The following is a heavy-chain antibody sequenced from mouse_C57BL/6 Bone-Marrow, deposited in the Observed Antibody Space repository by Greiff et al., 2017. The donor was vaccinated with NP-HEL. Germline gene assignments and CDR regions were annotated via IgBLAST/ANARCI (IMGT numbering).Heavy chain of an antibody. Sequence: EVQLQQSGAELVRPGASVKLSCTASGFNIKDDYMHWVKQRPEQGLEWIGWIDPENGDTEYASKFQGKATITADTSSNTAYLQLSSLTSEDTAVYYCTGGNYGDYWGQGTTLTVSS. J-gene: IGHJ2*01. D-gene: IGHD2-1*01. CDR1: GFNIKDDY. V-gene: IGHV14-4*01. CDR3: TGGNYGDY. CDR2: IDPENGDT.